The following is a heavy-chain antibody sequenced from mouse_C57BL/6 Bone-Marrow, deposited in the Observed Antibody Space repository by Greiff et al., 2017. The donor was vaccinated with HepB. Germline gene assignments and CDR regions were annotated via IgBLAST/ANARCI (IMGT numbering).Heavy chain of an antibody. J-gene: IGHJ4*01. CDR1: GYTFTDYN. CDR2: INPNNGGT. D-gene: IGHD1-1*01. V-gene: IGHV1-18*01. Sequence: EVQLQQSGPELVKPGASVKIPCKASGYTFTDYNMDWVKQSHGKSLEWIGDINPNNGGTIYNQKFKGKATLTVDKSSSTAYMELRSLTSEDTAVYYCARALITTVVAKDYAMDYWGQGTSVTVSS. CDR3: ARALITTVVAKDYAMDY.